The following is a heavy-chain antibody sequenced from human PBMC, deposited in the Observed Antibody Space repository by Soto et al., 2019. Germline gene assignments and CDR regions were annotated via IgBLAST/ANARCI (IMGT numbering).Heavy chain of an antibody. CDR1: GGSISSYY. CDR2: IYYSGST. D-gene: IGHD4-17*01. J-gene: IGHJ4*02. Sequence: QVQLQESGPGLVKPSETLSLTCTVSGGSISSYYWSWIRQPPGKGLEWIGYIYYSGSTYYNPSLKSRVTIAVDTSKNQFSLKLSSVTAADTAVYYCSRGNYGGNWDYFDYWGQGTLVTVSS. CDR3: SRGNYGGNWDYFDY. V-gene: IGHV4-59*01.